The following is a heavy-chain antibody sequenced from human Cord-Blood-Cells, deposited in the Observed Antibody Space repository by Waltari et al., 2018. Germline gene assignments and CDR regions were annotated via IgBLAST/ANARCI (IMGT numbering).Heavy chain of an antibody. J-gene: IGHJ4*02. Sequence: QLQLQESGPGLVKPSETLSLTCTVSGGSISSSSYYWGWIRQPQGKGLGGLGSIYYGGCTYYNPSLKSRVTISVDTSKNQFSLKLSSVTAADTAVYYCARHAPGNVLRFLEWLPFDYWGQGTLVTVSS. CDR1: GGSISSSSYY. CDR2: IYYGGCT. D-gene: IGHD3-3*01. V-gene: IGHV4-39*01. CDR3: ARHAPGNVLRFLEWLPFDY.